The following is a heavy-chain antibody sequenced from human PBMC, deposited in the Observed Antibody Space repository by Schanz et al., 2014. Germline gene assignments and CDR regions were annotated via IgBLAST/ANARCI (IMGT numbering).Heavy chain of an antibody. Sequence: EVQLVESGGGLVQPGGSLRLSCAASGFIFSTYNMNWVRQAPGKGLEWVSFISSSSSSKHYGDSVKGRFTISRDYAENLLYLQMSSLRDEDTAVYYCATSGLVSHSFDAFDIWGQGTMVTVSS. CDR2: ISSSSSSK. J-gene: IGHJ3*02. V-gene: IGHV3-48*02. CDR1: GFIFSTYN. D-gene: IGHD3-9*01. CDR3: ATSGLVSHSFDAFDI.